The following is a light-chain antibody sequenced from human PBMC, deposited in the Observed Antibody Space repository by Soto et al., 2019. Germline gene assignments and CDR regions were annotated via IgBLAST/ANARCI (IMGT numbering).Light chain of an antibody. CDR3: LQQNSYPLT. Sequence: DIQMTQSPSSLSASVGDRVTITCRASQGIRNDLAWYQEKPGKAPKRLIYVASRLQSGVPSRFSGSGSGTEFTLTISSLQLEVSAIYYFLQQNSYPLTFGGGTRVDIK. J-gene: IGKJ4*01. CDR1: QGIRND. CDR2: VAS. V-gene: IGKV1-17*01.